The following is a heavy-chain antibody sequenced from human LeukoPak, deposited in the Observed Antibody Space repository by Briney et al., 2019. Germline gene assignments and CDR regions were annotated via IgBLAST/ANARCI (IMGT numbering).Heavy chain of an antibody. CDR2: ISGRGGST. Sequence: PLGSLRLSCAAPGYTFTVYVMYSVLQALGKGLEWVSPISGRGGSTYYADSVKGRFSLSRENFPRTRYLRMNSLRAEDTGVYYSAKDLGEVVFTYFNYWGQGTLVTDSS. D-gene: IGHD2-2*01. V-gene: IGHV3-23*01. J-gene: IGHJ4*02. CDR3: AKDLGEVVFTYFNY. CDR1: GYTFTVYV.